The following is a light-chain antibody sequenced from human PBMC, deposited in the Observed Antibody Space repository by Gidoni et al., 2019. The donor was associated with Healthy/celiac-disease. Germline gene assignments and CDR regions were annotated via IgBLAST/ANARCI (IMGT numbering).Light chain of an antibody. Sequence: QSALTQPASVSGSPGQSTTISCTGTSSDVGGYIYVSWYQQHPGKAPKLMIYEVSNRPSGVSNRFSGSKSGNTASLTISGLQAEDEADYYCSSYTSSSSVVFGGGTKLTVL. CDR3: SSYTSSSSVV. CDR2: EVS. V-gene: IGLV2-14*01. J-gene: IGLJ2*01. CDR1: SSDVGGYIY.